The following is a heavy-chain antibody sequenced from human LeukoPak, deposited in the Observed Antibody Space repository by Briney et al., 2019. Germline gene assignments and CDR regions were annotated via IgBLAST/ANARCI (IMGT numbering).Heavy chain of an antibody. Sequence: ASVNVSCKAAGYTFSSHGISWVRQAPGQGLEWMGWISGYYPNTNYAQKFQGRITITTDTSTNTAYMELGSLRSDDTAVYYCARQGARGAFDIWGQGTMVTVSS. V-gene: IGHV1-18*01. CDR2: ISGYYPNT. CDR3: ARQGARGAFDI. CDR1: GYTFSSHG. D-gene: IGHD4/OR15-4a*01. J-gene: IGHJ3*02.